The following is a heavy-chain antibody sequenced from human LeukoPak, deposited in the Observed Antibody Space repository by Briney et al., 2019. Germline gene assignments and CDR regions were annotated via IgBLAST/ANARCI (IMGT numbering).Heavy chain of an antibody. CDR2: ISGSGGST. Sequence: PGGSLRLSCAASGFTFSSYAMSWVRQAPGKGLEWVSAISGSGGSTYYADSVKGRFTASRDISRNTIYLQMNSLGAEDTAVYYCAKAGPYYFDYWGQGTLVTVSS. J-gene: IGHJ4*02. V-gene: IGHV3-23*01. CDR3: AKAGPYYFDY. CDR1: GFTFSSYA.